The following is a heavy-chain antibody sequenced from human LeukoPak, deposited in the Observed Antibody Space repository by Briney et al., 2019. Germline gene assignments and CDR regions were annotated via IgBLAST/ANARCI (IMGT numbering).Heavy chain of an antibody. V-gene: IGHV3-23*01. D-gene: IGHD1-14*01. J-gene: IGHJ5*01. CDR2: IVGRNGDT. Sequence: GGSLRLSCEASGFSLSNYGMTWVRQAPGKRLEWVSTIVGRNGDTYYTDSVKGRFTISRDISKNSVYLQMSSLRGDDTAVYYCAKYGVVLPPGSHIPHWFDYWGQGTLVTVSS. CDR1: GFSLSNYG. CDR3: AKYGVVLPPGSHIPHWFDY.